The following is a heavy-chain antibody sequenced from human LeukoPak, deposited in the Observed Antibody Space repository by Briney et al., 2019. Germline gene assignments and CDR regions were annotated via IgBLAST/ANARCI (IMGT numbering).Heavy chain of an antibody. V-gene: IGHV4-39*07. Sequence: SETLSLTCTVSGGSISSYYWGWIRQPPGKGLEWIGSIYYSGSTYYNPSLQSRVTISVDTSKNHFSLKLSSVTAADTAVYYCARALGPTKNYYYMDVWGKGTTVTVSS. J-gene: IGHJ6*03. CDR3: ARALGPTKNYYYMDV. CDR2: IYYSGST. D-gene: IGHD1-26*01. CDR1: GGSISSYY.